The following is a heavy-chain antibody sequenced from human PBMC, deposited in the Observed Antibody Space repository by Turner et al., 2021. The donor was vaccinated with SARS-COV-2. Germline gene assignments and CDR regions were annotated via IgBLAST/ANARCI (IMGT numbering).Heavy chain of an antibody. CDR3: ARLYTYAEFYFDY. CDR2: IYHGGST. Sequence: QVQLQESGTGLVKPSETLSLTCTVSGGSISNYYWSWIRQPPGKGLEWIGYIYHGGSTKYNPSLKSRVTIAVDTSKNQFSLMLSSVTAADTAVYYCARLYTYAEFYFDYWGQGALVTVSS. J-gene: IGHJ4*02. V-gene: IGHV4-59*08. CDR1: GGSISNYY. D-gene: IGHD5-18*01.